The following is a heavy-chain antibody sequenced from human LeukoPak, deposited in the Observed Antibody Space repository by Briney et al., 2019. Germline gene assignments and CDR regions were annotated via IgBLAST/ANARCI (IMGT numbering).Heavy chain of an antibody. V-gene: IGHV4-34*01. CDR2: INHSGST. CDR3: ARAPGYSSSWYGFDY. Sequence: PSETLSLTCAVYGGSFSGYYWSWIRQPPGKGLEWIGEINHSGSTNYNPSLKSRVTISVDTSKNQFSLKLSSVTAADTAVYYCARAPGYSSSWYGFDYWGQGTLVTVSS. D-gene: IGHD6-13*01. J-gene: IGHJ4*02. CDR1: GGSFSGYY.